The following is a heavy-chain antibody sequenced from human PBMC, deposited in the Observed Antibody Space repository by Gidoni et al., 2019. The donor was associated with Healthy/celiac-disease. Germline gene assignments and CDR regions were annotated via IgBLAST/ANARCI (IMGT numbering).Heavy chain of an antibody. CDR3: ARDMTYYYDSSGRRNAFDI. J-gene: IGHJ3*02. CDR2: IYYSGST. CDR1: GGSISSGGYY. Sequence: QVQLQESGPGLVKPSQTLSLTCTVSGGSISSGGYYWSWIRQHPGKGLEWIGYIYYSGSTYYNPSLKSRVTISVDTSKNQFSLKLSSVTAADTAVYYCARDMTYYYDSSGRRNAFDIWGQGTMVTVSS. V-gene: IGHV4-31*03. D-gene: IGHD3-22*01.